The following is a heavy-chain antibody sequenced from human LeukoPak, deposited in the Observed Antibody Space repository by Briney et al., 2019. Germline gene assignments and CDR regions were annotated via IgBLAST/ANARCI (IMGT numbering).Heavy chain of an antibody. V-gene: IGHV1-24*01. D-gene: IGHD6-6*01. Sequence: GASVKVSCKVSGYTLTELSMHWMRQAPGKGLGWMGGFDPEDGETIYAQKFQGRVTMTEDTSTDTAYMELSSLRSEDTAVYYCATVSSIAARQPYYYYYYYMDVWGKGTTVTVSS. CDR2: FDPEDGET. J-gene: IGHJ6*03. CDR1: GYTLTELS. CDR3: ATVSSIAARQPYYYYYYYMDV.